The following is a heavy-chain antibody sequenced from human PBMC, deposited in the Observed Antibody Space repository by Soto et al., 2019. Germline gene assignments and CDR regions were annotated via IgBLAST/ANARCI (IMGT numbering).Heavy chain of an antibody. CDR2: ISDSGSGT. CDR3: ANPVADCWSGSDYYYYGMDV. Sequence: PGGSLRLSCAASGFTFSNYDMRWVRHAPGKGLAWVSVISDSGSGTYYADSVRGRFTISRDNSENTLYLQMNSLRAEDTAVYYCANPVADCWSGSDYYYYGMDVWGQGTTVTVSS. V-gene: IGHV3-23*01. CDR1: GFTFSNYD. J-gene: IGHJ6*02. D-gene: IGHD3-3*01.